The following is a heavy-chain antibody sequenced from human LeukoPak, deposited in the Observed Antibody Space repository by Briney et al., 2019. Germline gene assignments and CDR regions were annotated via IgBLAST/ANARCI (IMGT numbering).Heavy chain of an antibody. CDR2: INTVATYI. Sequence: GGSLRLSCAASGFTFTSFSFNWVRQAPGKGLEWVSSINTVATYIYYADSVRGRFTISRDNAKNSVYLQMDSLRAEDTGVYHCARLRRNGDSGGFYYCYDYWGQGTLVTVSS. J-gene: IGHJ4*02. CDR1: GFTFTSFS. D-gene: IGHD3-22*01. V-gene: IGHV3-21*01. CDR3: ARLRRNGDSGGFYYCYDY.